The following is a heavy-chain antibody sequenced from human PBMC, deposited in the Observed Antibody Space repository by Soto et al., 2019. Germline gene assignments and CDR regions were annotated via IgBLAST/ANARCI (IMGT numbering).Heavy chain of an antibody. D-gene: IGHD3-9*01. CDR3: ARKDYDILTAYATGGIDY. J-gene: IGHJ4*02. CDR2: IKRDGSEK. Sequence: GGSLRLSCAASGFTFSNYWMSWVRQAPGKGLEWVAHIKRDGSEKYYGDSVRGRFTISRDNAKNSRYLQMNSLRAEDTAVYYCARKDYDILTAYATGGIDYWGQGTLVTVSS. CDR1: GFTFSNYW. V-gene: IGHV3-7*05.